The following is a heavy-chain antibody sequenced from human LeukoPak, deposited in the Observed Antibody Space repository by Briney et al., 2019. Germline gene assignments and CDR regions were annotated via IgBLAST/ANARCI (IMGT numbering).Heavy chain of an antibody. J-gene: IGHJ4*02. CDR2: ISSDGSST. D-gene: IGHD1-7*01. V-gene: IGHV3-74*01. CDR1: GFTFSSYW. Sequence: GGSLRLSCAASGFTFSSYWMHWVRQAPGKGLVWVSRISSDGSSTRYADSVKGHFTISRDNAKNTLFLQMNSLRAEDTAVYYCARDNNWNYPDYWGQGTLVTVSS. CDR3: ARDNNWNYPDY.